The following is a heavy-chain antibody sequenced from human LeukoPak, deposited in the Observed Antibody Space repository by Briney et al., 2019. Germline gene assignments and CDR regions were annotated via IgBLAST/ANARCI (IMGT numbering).Heavy chain of an antibody. J-gene: IGHJ4*02. CDR1: GYTFTGYY. D-gene: IGHD6-19*01. CDR2: INPNSGGT. CDR3: ARALNIAVAEFDY. Sequence: ASVKVSCKASGYTFTGYYMHWVRPAPGQGLEWMGWINPNSGGTSYAQKFQGRVTMTRDTSTSTVYMELSSLRSEDTAVYYCARALNIAVAEFDYWGQGTLVTVSS. V-gene: IGHV1-2*02.